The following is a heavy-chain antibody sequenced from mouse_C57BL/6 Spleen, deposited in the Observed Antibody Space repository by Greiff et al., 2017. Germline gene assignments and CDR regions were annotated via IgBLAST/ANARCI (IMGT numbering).Heavy chain of an antibody. D-gene: IGHD1-1*01. J-gene: IGHJ3*01. CDR1: GFTFSDAW. V-gene: IGHV6-6*01. CDR2: IRNKANNHAT. Sequence: EVKVVESGGGLVQPGGSMKLSCAASGFTFSDAWMDWVRQSPEKGLEWVAEIRNKANNHATYYAESVKGRFTISRDDSKSSVYLKMNSLRAEDTGIYYCTRGKNYYGSSPLPSWFAYWGQGTLVTVSA. CDR3: TRGKNYYGSSPLPSWFAY.